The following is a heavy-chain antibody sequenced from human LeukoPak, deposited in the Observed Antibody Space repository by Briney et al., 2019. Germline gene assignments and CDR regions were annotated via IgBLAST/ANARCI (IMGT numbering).Heavy chain of an antibody. D-gene: IGHD3-9*01. V-gene: IGHV1-18*01. CDR1: GYTFTTYG. Sequence: ASVKVSCKASGYTFTTYGLGWFRQAPGQGLEWLGWISTYDDNIKYAQSLQGRLTLTIDTSTSAAYMELRSLTSDDTAVYYCARETYSNILTGTDYWGPGTLVTVSS. CDR2: ISTYDDNI. J-gene: IGHJ4*02. CDR3: ARETYSNILTGTDY.